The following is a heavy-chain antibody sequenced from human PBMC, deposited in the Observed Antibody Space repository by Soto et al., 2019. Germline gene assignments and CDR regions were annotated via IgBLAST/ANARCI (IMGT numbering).Heavy chain of an antibody. V-gene: IGHV4-31*11. J-gene: IGHJ6*03. CDR3: ARESHSQQAHHRWGGGYMDV. CDR2: IYFRVST. CDR1: VGCISIGGYD. Sequence: QLQLQESGPGLVKPSQTLSLTCAVSVGCISIGGYDWSWILEHQGKGLEWIGSIYFRVSTYYNPSPQRRVTISVATTKNQSSLKMSSVTAADTAVYYSARESHSQQAHHRWGGGYMDVWGKGTTVTVSS. D-gene: IGHD3-16*01.